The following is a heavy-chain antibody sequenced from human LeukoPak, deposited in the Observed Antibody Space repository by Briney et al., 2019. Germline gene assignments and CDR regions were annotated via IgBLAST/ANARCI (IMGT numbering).Heavy chain of an antibody. V-gene: IGHV3-7*01. Sequence: GGSLRLSCAASGFTLSSYWMSWVRQAPGKGLEWVANIKQDGSEKYYVDSVKGRFTISRDNAKNSLYLQMNSLRAEDTAVYYCARDCAYRSGIWYYYYMDVWGKGTTVTVSS. CDR1: GFTLSSYW. D-gene: IGHD3-10*01. CDR3: ARDCAYRSGIWYYYYMDV. J-gene: IGHJ6*03. CDR2: IKQDGSEK.